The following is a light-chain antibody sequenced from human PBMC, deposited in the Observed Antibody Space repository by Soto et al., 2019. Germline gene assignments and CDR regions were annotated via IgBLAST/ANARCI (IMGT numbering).Light chain of an antibody. Sequence: DIVMTQSPDSLAVSLGERATINCKSSQSVLYSSNNKNYLAWYQQKPGQTPKMLIYWASTRESGVPDRFSGSGSGTDFTLTISSLQAEDVAVYYCQQYYSTPLTFGQGTKVDI. CDR1: QSVLYSSNNKNY. CDR2: WAS. CDR3: QQYYSTPLT. J-gene: IGKJ1*01. V-gene: IGKV4-1*01.